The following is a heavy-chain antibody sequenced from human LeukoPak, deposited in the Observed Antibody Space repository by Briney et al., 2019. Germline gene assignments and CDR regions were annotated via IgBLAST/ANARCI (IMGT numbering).Heavy chain of an antibody. J-gene: IGHJ4*02. CDR3: AREIRVVTAIGQGRPDYFDY. V-gene: IGHV3-74*01. CDR2: INRDGSST. D-gene: IGHD2-21*02. CDR1: GFTFSSNW. Sequence: GGSLRLSCAASGFTFSSNWMHWVRQAPGKGLVWVSRINRDGSSTIYADSVKGRFTISRDNAKNSLYLQMNSLRAEDTAVYYCAREIRVVTAIGQGRPDYFDYWGQGTLVTVSS.